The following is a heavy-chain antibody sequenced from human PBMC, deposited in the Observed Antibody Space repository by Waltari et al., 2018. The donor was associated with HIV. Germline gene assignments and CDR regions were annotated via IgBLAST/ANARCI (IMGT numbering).Heavy chain of an antibody. CDR1: GFSLSTSGVG. Sequence: QITLKESGPTLVKPTQTLTLTCTFSGFSLSTSGVGVGWIRQPPGKALEWFALIYWNDDKRYSPSLKSRLTITKDTSKNQVVLTMTNMDPVDTATYYCAHLNYYDSTGYFDYWGQGTLVTVSS. V-gene: IGHV2-5*01. D-gene: IGHD3-22*01. CDR2: IYWNDDK. CDR3: AHLNYYDSTGYFDY. J-gene: IGHJ4*02.